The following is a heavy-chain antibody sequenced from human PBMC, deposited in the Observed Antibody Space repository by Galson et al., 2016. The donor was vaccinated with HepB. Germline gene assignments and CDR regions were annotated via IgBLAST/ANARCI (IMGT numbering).Heavy chain of an antibody. Sequence: SLRLSCAASGFTFNAYSMNWVRQAPGKGLEWVSSISSSRMYIYYADSVKGRFTISRDSAKNSVFLEMRTLRAEDTAVYYCARGERNSYGNSDVFDIWGQGTMVTVSS. J-gene: IGHJ3*02. CDR2: ISSSRMYI. V-gene: IGHV3-21*01. D-gene: IGHD5-18*01. CDR1: GFTFNAYS. CDR3: ARGERNSYGNSDVFDI.